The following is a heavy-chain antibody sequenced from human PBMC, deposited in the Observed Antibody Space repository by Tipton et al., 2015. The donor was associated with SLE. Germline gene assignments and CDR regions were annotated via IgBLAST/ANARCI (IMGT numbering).Heavy chain of an antibody. CDR3: ARGGAARRDLDY. J-gene: IGHJ4*02. CDR1: GFTFSDYY. D-gene: IGHD6-6*01. CDR2: ISSSSSYT. V-gene: IGHV3-11*06. Sequence: SLRLSCAASGFTFSDYYMSWIRQAPGKGLEWVSYISSSSSYTNYADSVKGRFTISRDNAKNSLYLQMNSLRAEDTAVYYCARGGAARRDLDYWGQGTLVTVSS.